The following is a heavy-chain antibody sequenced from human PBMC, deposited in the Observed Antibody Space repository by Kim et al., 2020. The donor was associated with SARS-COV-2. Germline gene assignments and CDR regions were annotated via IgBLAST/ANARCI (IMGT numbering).Heavy chain of an antibody. CDR3: ATYHYDSSGRTAFDF. CDR2: IKEDGSQK. D-gene: IGHD3-22*01. V-gene: IGHV3-7*01. J-gene: IGHJ3*01. Sequence: GGSLRLSCEASGFTFGRYWMSWVRQAPGRGLEWVANIKEDGSQKFYVDSVKGRFTISRDNAENSLSLQMNSLTVGDTAVYFCATYHYDSSGRTAFDFWGQGTVVTVSS. CDR1: GFTFGRYW.